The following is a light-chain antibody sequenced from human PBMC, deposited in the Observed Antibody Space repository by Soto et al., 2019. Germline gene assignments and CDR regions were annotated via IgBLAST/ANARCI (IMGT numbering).Light chain of an antibody. CDR2: KAS. CDR3: QQYNTSPLT. Sequence: DIQMTQSPSTLSASVGDRVTITGRASQSISTWLAWYQQKPGKAPKLLSYKASSLEAGVPSRFSGSGSGTEFNITISSLQPDDFATYYCQQYNTSPLTFGGGTTVEIK. J-gene: IGKJ4*01. V-gene: IGKV1-5*03. CDR1: QSISTW.